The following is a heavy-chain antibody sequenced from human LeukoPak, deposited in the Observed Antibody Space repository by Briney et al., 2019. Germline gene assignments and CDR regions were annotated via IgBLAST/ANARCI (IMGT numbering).Heavy chain of an antibody. Sequence: SETLSLTCTVSGGSISSSSYYWGWIRQPPGKGLEWIGSIYYSGSTYYNPSLKSRVTISVDTSKDQFSLKLSSVTAADTAVYYCARGVSRRDSSGYLYYFDYWGQGTLVTVSS. CDR1: GGSISSSSYY. D-gene: IGHD3-22*01. CDR2: IYYSGST. J-gene: IGHJ4*02. V-gene: IGHV4-39*07. CDR3: ARGVSRRDSSGYLYYFDY.